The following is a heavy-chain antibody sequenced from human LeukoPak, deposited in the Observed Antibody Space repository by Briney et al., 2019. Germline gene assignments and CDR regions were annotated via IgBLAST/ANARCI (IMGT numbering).Heavy chain of an antibody. D-gene: IGHD3-22*01. J-gene: IGHJ4*02. V-gene: IGHV3-74*01. CDR1: GFTFSSYW. CDR3: AKSSYYDSSGYYREYYFDY. CDR2: IKSDGSST. Sequence: GGSLRLSCAASGFTFSSYWMHWVRQGPGKGLVWVSYIKSDGSSTTYADSVKGRFTISRDNSKSTLFLQMNSLRAEDTAVYYCAKSSYYDSSGYYREYYFDYWGQGTLVTVSS.